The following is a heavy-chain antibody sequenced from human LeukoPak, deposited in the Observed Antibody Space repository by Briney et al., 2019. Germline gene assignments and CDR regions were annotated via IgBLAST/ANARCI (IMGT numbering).Heavy chain of an antibody. V-gene: IGHV4-30-4*08. CDR3: ARGRRSYDILTGYTVGAWFDP. CDR1: GGSFSGYY. CDR2: IYYSGST. Sequence: SETLSLTCAVYGGSFSGYYWSWIRQPPGKGLEWIGYIYYSGSTYYNPSLKSRVTISVDTSKNQFSLKLSSVTAADTAVYYCARGRRSYDILTGYTVGAWFDPWGQGTLVTVSS. D-gene: IGHD3-9*01. J-gene: IGHJ5*02.